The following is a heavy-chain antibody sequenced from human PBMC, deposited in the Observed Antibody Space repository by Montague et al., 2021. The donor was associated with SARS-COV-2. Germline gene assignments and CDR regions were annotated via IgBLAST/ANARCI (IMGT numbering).Heavy chain of an antibody. J-gene: IGHJ6*02. V-gene: IGHV4-59*11. Sequence: SETLSLTCTVSGGSRRSHYWSWNRQHLGTLPERIGDIHHGGKTNYNPSLKSRVTISVDTSKNQFSLKLCSVTAADTAVYYCVRVPYRLLFVPRYYGKDVWGQGTTVTVSS. D-gene: IGHD2-2*01. CDR3: VRVPYRLLFVPRYYGKDV. CDR1: GGSRRSHY. CDR2: IHHGGKT.